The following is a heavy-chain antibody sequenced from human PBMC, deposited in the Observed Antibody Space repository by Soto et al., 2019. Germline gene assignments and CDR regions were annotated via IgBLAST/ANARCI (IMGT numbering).Heavy chain of an antibody. J-gene: IGHJ2*01. CDR1: GFSFSQTA. Sequence: QVQLVESGGGVAQPGRSLRLSGTASGFSFSQTAIHWVRQTPDKGLEWVAIIWYDGSEQYYADSVKGRFTISRDNSKNTVYLQMNSLRVDDTSVYYCAKDWGTTGDGLLKGFLDVWGRGTQVTVSS. V-gene: IGHV3-33*06. CDR2: IWYDGSEQ. D-gene: IGHD7-27*01. CDR3: AKDWGTTGDGLLKGFLDV.